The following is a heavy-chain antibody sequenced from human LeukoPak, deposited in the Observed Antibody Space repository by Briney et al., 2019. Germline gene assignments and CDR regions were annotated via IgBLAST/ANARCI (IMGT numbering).Heavy chain of an antibody. CDR3: ARDRGGTDDFWSGYYTGYFDY. CDR2: ISSSSSTI. V-gene: IGHV3-48*01. Sequence: GGSLRLSCAASGFTFSNYNMNWVRQAPGKGLEWVSYISSSSSTIYYADSVKGRFTISRDNAKNSLYLQMNSLRVEDTAVFYCARDRGGTDDFWSGYYTGYFDYWGQGTLVTVSS. D-gene: IGHD3-3*01. CDR1: GFTFSNYN. J-gene: IGHJ4*02.